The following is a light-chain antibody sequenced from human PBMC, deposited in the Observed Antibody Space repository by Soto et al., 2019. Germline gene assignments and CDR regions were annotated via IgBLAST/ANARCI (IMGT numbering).Light chain of an antibody. V-gene: IGLV2-14*01. Sequence: SLLTQPASVSGSPGQLITLSCPGTSSDVGGYNYVSWYQQHPGKAPKLMIYDVSNRPSGVSNRFSGSKSVNTASLTISGLQAEDEADYYCSSYTSSSTYVFGTGTKVTVL. CDR3: SSYTSSSTYV. CDR1: SSDVGGYNY. J-gene: IGLJ1*01. CDR2: DVS.